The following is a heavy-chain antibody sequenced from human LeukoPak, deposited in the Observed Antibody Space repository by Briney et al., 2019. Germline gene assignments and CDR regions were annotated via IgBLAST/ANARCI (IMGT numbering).Heavy chain of an antibody. CDR1: GFTFSSYA. CDR3: AREPSIVGALDAFDI. D-gene: IGHD1-26*01. V-gene: IGHV3-30*04. Sequence: GGSLRLSCAASGFTFSSYAMHWVRQAPGKGLEWVAVISYDGSNKYYAGSVKGRFTISRDNSKNTLYLQMNSLRAEDTAVYYCAREPSIVGALDAFDIWGQGTMVTVSS. CDR2: ISYDGSNK. J-gene: IGHJ3*02.